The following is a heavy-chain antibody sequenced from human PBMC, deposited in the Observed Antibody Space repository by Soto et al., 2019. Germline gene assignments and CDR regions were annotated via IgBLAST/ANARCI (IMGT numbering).Heavy chain of an antibody. CDR2: ISGSGGST. Sequence: GGSLRLSCAASGFTFSSYAMSWVRQAPGKGLEWVSAISGSGGSTYYADSVKGRFTISRDNSKNTLYLQMNSLRAEDTAVYYCAKSSRPRIVATMGFYYGMDAWGQGTTVTVSS. CDR1: GFTFSSYA. D-gene: IGHD5-12*01. CDR3: AKSSRPRIVATMGFYYGMDA. V-gene: IGHV3-23*01. J-gene: IGHJ6*02.